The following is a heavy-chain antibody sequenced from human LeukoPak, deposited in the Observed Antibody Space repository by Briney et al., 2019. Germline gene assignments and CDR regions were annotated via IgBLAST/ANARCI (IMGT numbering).Heavy chain of an antibody. CDR2: IYTSGST. CDR1: GGSISSGSYY. Sequence: SETLSPTCTVSGGSISSGSYYWSWIRQPAGKGLEWIGRIYTSGSTNYNPSLKSRVTISVDTSKNQFFLKLSSVTAADTAVYYCASNDFWSGYPFYYYYMDVWGKGTTVTVSS. D-gene: IGHD3-3*01. V-gene: IGHV4-61*02. CDR3: ASNDFWSGYPFYYYYMDV. J-gene: IGHJ6*03.